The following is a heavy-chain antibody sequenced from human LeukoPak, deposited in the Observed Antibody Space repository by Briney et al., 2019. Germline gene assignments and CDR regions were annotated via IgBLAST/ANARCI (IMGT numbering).Heavy chain of an antibody. CDR2: INHSGST. CDR3: ARGVTFDY. V-gene: IGHV4-34*01. CDR1: GGSFSGYY. J-gene: IGHJ4*02. D-gene: IGHD4-11*01. Sequence: SETLSLTCAVYGGSFSGYYWSWVRQPPGKGLEWIGEINHSGSTNYNPSLKSRVTISVDTSKNQFSLKLSSVTAADTAVYYCARGVTFDYWGQGTLVTVSS.